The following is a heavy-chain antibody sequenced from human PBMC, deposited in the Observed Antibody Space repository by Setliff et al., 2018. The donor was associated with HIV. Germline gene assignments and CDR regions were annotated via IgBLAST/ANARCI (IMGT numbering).Heavy chain of an antibody. J-gene: IGHJ6*03. V-gene: IGHV4-59*11. CDR1: DDSFSSHF. CDR2: IYYSGST. D-gene: IGHD3-3*01. CDR3: ARVKGFWSDHIGTYDYHYYMDV. Sequence: SETLSLTCSVSDDSFSSHFWSWIRQPPGKGLEYIGYIYYSGSTNYNPSLKSRVTISIDMSKNQVSLRLNSVTAADTAVYYCARVKGFWSDHIGTYDYHYYMDVWGKGTRSPSP.